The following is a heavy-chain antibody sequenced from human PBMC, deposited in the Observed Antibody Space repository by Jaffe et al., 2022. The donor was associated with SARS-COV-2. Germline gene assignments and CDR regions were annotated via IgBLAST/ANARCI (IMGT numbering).Heavy chain of an antibody. D-gene: IGHD2-2*01. Sequence: QLQLQESGSGLVKPSQTLSLTCAVSGGSISSGGYSWSWIRQPPGKGLEWIGYIYHSGSTYYNPSLKSRVTISVDRSKNQFSLKLSSVTAADTAVYYCARAGGLSCSSTSCHLGGMDVWGQGTTVTVSS. CDR2: IYHSGST. CDR3: ARAGGLSCSSTSCHLGGMDV. V-gene: IGHV4-30-2*01. J-gene: IGHJ6*02. CDR1: GGSISSGGYS.